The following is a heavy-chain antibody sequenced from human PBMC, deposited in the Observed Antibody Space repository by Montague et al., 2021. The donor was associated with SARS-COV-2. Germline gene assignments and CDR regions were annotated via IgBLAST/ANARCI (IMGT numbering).Heavy chain of an antibody. D-gene: IGHD4-17*01. CDR2: IWYDGSNK. V-gene: IGHV3-33*08. CDR3: ARGYGDYHFDY. CDR1: GFTFSIYG. Sequence: SLRLSCAASGFTFSIYGMHWVRQAPGKGLEWVALIWYDGSNKYYADSVKGRFTISRDNSKNTVYLQMNSLRAEDTAVFYCARGYGDYHFDYWGQGTLVTVPS. J-gene: IGHJ4*02.